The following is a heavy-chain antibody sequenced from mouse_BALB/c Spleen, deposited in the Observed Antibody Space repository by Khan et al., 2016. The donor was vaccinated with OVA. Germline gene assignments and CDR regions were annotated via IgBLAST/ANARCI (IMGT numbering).Heavy chain of an antibody. CDR2: INPDSSTI. D-gene: IGHD2-14*01. CDR1: GFDFSRYW. J-gene: IGHJ3*01. Sequence: EVKLLESGGGLVQPGGTLKLSCAASGFDFSRYWMSWVRQAPGKGLEWIGEINPDSSTINYTPSLKDKFIISRDNANNTLYLQMSKLRSEDTALSYCEKPDRYDGEAWLAYWGQGTLVTVSA. V-gene: IGHV4-1*02. CDR3: EKPDRYDGEAWLAY.